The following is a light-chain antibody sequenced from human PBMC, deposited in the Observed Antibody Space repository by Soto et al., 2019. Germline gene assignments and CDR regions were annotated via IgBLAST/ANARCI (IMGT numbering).Light chain of an antibody. V-gene: IGKV3-11*01. CDR1: QSVSSY. Sequence: EMVMTQSPATLSVSPGERASLSCRASQSVSSYLAWYQQKPGQAPRLLIYDASNRATGIPARFSGSGSGTDFTLTISSLEPEDFAVYYCQQRSNWPPTFGQGTKVDIK. J-gene: IGKJ1*01. CDR2: DAS. CDR3: QQRSNWPPT.